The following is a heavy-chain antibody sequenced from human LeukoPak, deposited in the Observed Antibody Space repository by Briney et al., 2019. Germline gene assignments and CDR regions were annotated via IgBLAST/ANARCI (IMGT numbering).Heavy chain of an antibody. J-gene: IGHJ4*02. Sequence: GGSVRLSCAASGFTFSHYNMNWVRQAPGKGLEWVSSIDSSSTYLYYADSVKGRFTISRDNAKNSLYLQMSSLRAEDTSVYYCAQGMGSIDYWGQGTLVTVSS. CDR2: IDSSSTYL. CDR1: GFTFSHYN. D-gene: IGHD6-13*01. V-gene: IGHV3-21*01. CDR3: AQGMGSIDY.